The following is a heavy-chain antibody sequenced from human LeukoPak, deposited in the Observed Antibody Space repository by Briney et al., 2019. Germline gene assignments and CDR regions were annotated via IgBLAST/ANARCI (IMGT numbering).Heavy chain of an antibody. CDR2: INPSGGST. D-gene: IGHD1-26*01. CDR1: GFTFTNYN. J-gene: IGHJ4*02. CDR3: ARAFEWELPRVWGY. V-gene: IGHV1-46*01. Sequence: ASVKVSCKASGFTFTNYNLHWVRQAPGQRLEWMGIINPSGGSTNYAQNFQGRVTMTRDMSTSTVYMELSRLRSDDTAVYYCARAFEWELPRVWGYWGQGTLVTVSS.